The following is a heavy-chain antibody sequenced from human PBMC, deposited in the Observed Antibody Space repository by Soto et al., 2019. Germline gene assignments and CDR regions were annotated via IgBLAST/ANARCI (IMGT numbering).Heavy chain of an antibody. CDR2: IHHSGST. CDR3: SRDQKLGMATGHYDFWSGYPFGP. D-gene: IGHD3-3*01. J-gene: IGHJ5*02. Sequence: SETLSLTCAVSGYSISRGSYWGWIRQSPGKGLEWIGSIHHSGSTYYNPSLKGRVTISVDTSKNQFSLQLSSVTAADTPVYYCSRDQKLGMATGHYDFWSGYPFGPWGRVTLDTVS. V-gene: IGHV4-38-2*02. CDR1: GYSISRGSY.